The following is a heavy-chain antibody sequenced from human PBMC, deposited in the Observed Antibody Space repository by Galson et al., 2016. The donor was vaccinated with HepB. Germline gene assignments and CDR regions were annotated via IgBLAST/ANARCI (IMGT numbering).Heavy chain of an antibody. CDR1: GFTFSNYA. D-gene: IGHD3/OR15-3a*01. CDR2: ITGSGENT. V-gene: IGHV3-23*01. J-gene: IGHJ4*02. Sequence: SLRLSCAASGFTFSNYAMTWVRQAPGKGLEWVSAITGSGENTYYADSVKGRFTISRDNSRNTLYLQMSSLRAEDTAQYYCAKETPQYGVWTGHTVWGQGTLVTLS. CDR3: AKETPQYGVWTGHTV.